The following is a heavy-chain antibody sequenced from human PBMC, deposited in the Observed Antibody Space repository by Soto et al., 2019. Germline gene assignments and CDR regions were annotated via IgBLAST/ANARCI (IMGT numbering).Heavy chain of an antibody. CDR3: ATLSNDWYLDY. D-gene: IGHD1-1*01. CDR1: GGSVSRRDYY. J-gene: IGHJ4*02. V-gene: IGHV4-31*01. CDR2: IYYSGNT. Sequence: PAETLSLTCSVSGGSVSRRDYYWGWLRENRGKGVEWIGNIYYSGNTYYNPSLKSPVTISIDKSKNQFSLKLSTVTAADTAVYYCATLSNDWYLDYWGQGSLVTVSS.